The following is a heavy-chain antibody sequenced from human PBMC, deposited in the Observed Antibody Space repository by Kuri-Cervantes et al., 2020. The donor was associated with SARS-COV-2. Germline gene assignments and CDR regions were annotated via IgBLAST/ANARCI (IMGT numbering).Heavy chain of an antibody. V-gene: IGHV4-59*08. J-gene: IGHJ4*02. CDR2: IYYSGST. CDR3: ARHEDCSGGSCYSSFFDY. D-gene: IGHD2-15*01. CDR1: GGSISSYY. Sequence: SETLSLTCTVSGGSISSYYWSWIRQPPGKGPEWIGYIYYSGSTNYNPSLKSRVTISVDTSKNQFSLKLSSVTAADTAVYYCARHEDCSGGSCYSSFFDYWGQGTLVTVSS.